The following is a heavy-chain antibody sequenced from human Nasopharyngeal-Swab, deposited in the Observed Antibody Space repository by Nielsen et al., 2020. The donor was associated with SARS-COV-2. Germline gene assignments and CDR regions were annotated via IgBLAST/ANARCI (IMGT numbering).Heavy chain of an antibody. CDR2: IYPGDSDT. CDR3: ARRLPSEYYYYGMDV. V-gene: IGHV5-51*01. D-gene: IGHD2-21*02. J-gene: IGHJ6*02. Sequence: KVSCKGSGYSFTSYWIGWVRQMPGKGLVWMGIIYPGDSDTRYSPSFQGQVTISADKSISTAYLQWSSLKASDTAMYYCARRLPSEYYYYGMDVWGQGTTVTVSS. CDR1: GYSFTSYW.